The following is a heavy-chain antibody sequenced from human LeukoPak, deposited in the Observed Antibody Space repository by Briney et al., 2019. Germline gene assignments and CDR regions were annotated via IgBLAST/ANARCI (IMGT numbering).Heavy chain of an antibody. J-gene: IGHJ4*02. D-gene: IGHD6-19*01. Sequence: SETLSLTCTVSGGSISSSSYYWGWIRQPPGKGLEWIVSIYYSGSTYYNPSLKSRVTISVDTSKNQFSLKLSSVTAADTAVYYCARHRGVYSSGWYSDFDYWGQGTLVTVSP. CDR1: GGSISSSSYY. V-gene: IGHV4-39*01. CDR2: IYYSGST. CDR3: ARHRGVYSSGWYSDFDY.